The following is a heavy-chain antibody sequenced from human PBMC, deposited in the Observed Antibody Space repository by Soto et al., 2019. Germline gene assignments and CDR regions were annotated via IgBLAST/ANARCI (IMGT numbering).Heavy chain of an antibody. CDR1: GFTFSFYA. Sequence: HPGGSLRLSCTASGFTFSFYAMSWVRQAPGEGLEWVSAVSASGGSTYYADSVKGRLTISRDNSKNTLYLQMNSLRAEDTAVYYCAKTQVSMLQYSVNFDYWGQGTLVTVSS. D-gene: IGHD5-12*01. CDR3: AKTQVSMLQYSVNFDY. V-gene: IGHV3-23*01. J-gene: IGHJ4*02. CDR2: VSASGGST.